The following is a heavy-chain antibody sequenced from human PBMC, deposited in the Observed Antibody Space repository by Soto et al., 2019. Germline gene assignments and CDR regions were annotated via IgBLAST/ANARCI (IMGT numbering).Heavy chain of an antibody. J-gene: IGHJ4*02. CDR2: IKQDGSEK. D-gene: IGHD2-15*01. CDR1: GFTFSSYW. CDR3: ERAGAGWLYYFDY. Sequence: GGSLRLSCAASGFTFSSYWMSWVRQAPGKGLEWVANIKQDGSEKYYVDSVKGRFTISRDNAKNSLYLQMNSLRAEDTAVYYCERAGAGWLYYFDYWGQGTLVTVSS. V-gene: IGHV3-7*03.